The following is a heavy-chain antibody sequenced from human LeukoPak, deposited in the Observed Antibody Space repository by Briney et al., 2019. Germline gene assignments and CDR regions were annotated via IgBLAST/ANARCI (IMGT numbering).Heavy chain of an antibody. Sequence: SETLSLTCAVYGGSFSGYYWSWIRQPPGKGLEWIGEINHSGSTNYNPSLKSRVTISVDTSKNQFSLKLSSVTAADTAVYYCARGRGYMVRGAYYGMDVWGQGTTVTVSS. CDR1: GGSFSGYY. CDR3: ARGRGYMVRGAYYGMDV. V-gene: IGHV4-34*01. J-gene: IGHJ6*02. D-gene: IGHD3-10*01. CDR2: INHSGST.